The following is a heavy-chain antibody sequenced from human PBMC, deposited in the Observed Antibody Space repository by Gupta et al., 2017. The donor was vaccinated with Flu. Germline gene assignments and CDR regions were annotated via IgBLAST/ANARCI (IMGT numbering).Heavy chain of an antibody. CDR1: GGSVTRGDSY. CDR3: ARLLSPGWFDL. D-gene: IGHD3-10*01. J-gene: IGHJ5*02. V-gene: IGHV4-39*02. Sequence: QLQLQESGPGLVKPSETLSLTCSVSGGSVTRGDSYWAWVRQPPGRGLEWIANIYPTGAAYYNSSLLGRVTMSIDTSTNHFSLNLNFVTATDTAVYFCARLLSPGWFDLWGQGTLVTVSS. CDR2: IYPTGAA.